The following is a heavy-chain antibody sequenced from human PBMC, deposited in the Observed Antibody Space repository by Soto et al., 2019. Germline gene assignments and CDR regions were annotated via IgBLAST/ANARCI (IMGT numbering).Heavy chain of an antibody. CDR1: GGSISSSNW. J-gene: IGHJ5*02. V-gene: IGHV4-4*02. CDR3: ARVGGINWFDP. D-gene: IGHD1-20*01. Sequence: SETLSLTCAVSGGSISSSNWWSWVRQPPGKGLEWIGEIYHSGSTNYNPSLKSRVTISVDTSKNQFSLKLSSVTAADTAVYYCARVGGINWFDPWGQRTLVTVS. CDR2: IYHSGST.